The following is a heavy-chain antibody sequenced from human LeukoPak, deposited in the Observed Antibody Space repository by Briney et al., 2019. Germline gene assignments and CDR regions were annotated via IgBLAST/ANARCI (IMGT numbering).Heavy chain of an antibody. D-gene: IGHD3-3*01. J-gene: IGHJ4*02. CDR2: INHSGST. Sequence: QTSETLSLTCAVYGGSFSGYYWSWIRQPPGKGLEWIGEINHSGSTNYNPSLKSRVTISVDTSKNQFSLKLSSVTAADTAVYYCARTYYDFWSGYLYYFDYWGQGTLVTVSS. CDR3: ARTYYDFWSGYLYYFDY. CDR1: GGSFSGYY. V-gene: IGHV4-34*01.